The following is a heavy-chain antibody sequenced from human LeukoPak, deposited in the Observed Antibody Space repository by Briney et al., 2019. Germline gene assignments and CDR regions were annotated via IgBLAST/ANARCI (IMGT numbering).Heavy chain of an antibody. CDR2: IIPILGIA. CDR3: ARAWDYYDSSGYLPTDY. CDR1: GYTFTSYG. D-gene: IGHD3-22*01. V-gene: IGHV1-69*04. J-gene: IGHJ4*02. Sequence: ASVKVSCKASGYTFTSYGISWVRQAPGQGLEWMGRIIPILGIANYAQKFQGRVTITADKSTSTAYMELSSLRSEDTAVYYCARAWDYYDSSGYLPTDYWGQGTLVTVSS.